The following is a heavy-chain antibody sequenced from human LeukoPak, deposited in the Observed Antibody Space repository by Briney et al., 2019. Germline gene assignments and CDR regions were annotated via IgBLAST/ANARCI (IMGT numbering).Heavy chain of an antibody. CDR3: ARQVLGAFDI. V-gene: IGHV4-59*08. J-gene: IGHJ3*02. Sequence: SETLSLTCTVSGVSISSYYWSWIRQPPGKGLEWIGYIYYSGSTYYNPSLKSRVTISVDTSKNQFSLKLSSVTAADTAVYYCARQVLGAFDIWGQGTMVTVSS. CDR1: GVSISSYY. CDR2: IYYSGST.